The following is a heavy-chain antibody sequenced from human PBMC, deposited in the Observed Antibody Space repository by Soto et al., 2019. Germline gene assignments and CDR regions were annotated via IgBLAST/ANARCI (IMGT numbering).Heavy chain of an antibody. Sequence: PSETLSLTCAVSGGSLSSSAYSCSWIRQPPGKGLEWIGFIYQSGSTYYNPSLKSRVTMSLDKPKNQFSLKLSSVTAADTAFYYGAGQGSISYTYANWGQGTRVTVSS. J-gene: IGHJ1*01. CDR3: AGQGSISYTYAN. CDR1: GGSLSSSAYS. V-gene: IGHV4-30-2*01. CDR2: IYQSGST. D-gene: IGHD3-3*02.